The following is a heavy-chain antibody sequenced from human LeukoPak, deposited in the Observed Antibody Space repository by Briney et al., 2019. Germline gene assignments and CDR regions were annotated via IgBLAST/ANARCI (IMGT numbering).Heavy chain of an antibody. CDR3: ARTGSTVTMLYPFDH. CDR1: GGSISGYY. Sequence: PSETLSLTCTVSGGSISGYYWSWTRQPPGKGLEWIGYIYYSGSTNYNPSLKSRVSMSIDTSKNQFSLILSSLTAADTAVYYCARTGSTVTMLYPFDHWGQGTLVTVSS. J-gene: IGHJ4*02. V-gene: IGHV4-59*01. CDR2: IYYSGST. D-gene: IGHD4-17*01.